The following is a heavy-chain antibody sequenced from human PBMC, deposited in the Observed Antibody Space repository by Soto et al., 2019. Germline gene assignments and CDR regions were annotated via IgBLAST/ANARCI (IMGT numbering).Heavy chain of an antibody. V-gene: IGHV4-34*01. CDR2: INQRGST. Sequence: SETLSLTCAVYGGSFSGYHWSWISQPPGKGLEWIGEINQRGSTNYTPYLKSRVTISVDKSKNQFSLKLSSVTAADTAVYYCARGYSSSSWFDPWGQGTLFTVSS. D-gene: IGHD6-6*01. J-gene: IGHJ5*02. CDR1: GGSFSGYH. CDR3: ARGYSSSSWFDP.